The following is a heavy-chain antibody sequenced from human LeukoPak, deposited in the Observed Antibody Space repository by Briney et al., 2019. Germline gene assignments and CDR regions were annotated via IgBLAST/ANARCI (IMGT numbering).Heavy chain of an antibody. CDR1: GGSFSGYY. CDR3: ARGSPFYYDSSGYYYDFDY. J-gene: IGHJ4*02. V-gene: IGHV4-34*01. D-gene: IGHD3-22*01. Sequence: SETLSLTCAVYGGSFSGYYWSWIRQPPGKGLEWIGEINHSGSTNYNPSPKSRVTISVDTSKNQFSLKLSSVTAADTAVYYCARGSPFYYDSSGYYYDFDYWGQGTLVTVSS. CDR2: INHSGST.